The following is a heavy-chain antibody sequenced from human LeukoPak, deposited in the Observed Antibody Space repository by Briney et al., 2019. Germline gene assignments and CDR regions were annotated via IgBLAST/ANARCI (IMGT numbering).Heavy chain of an antibody. Sequence: SETLSLTCTVSGGSISSYYWSWIRQPPGKGLEWIGYIFSSGSANYNPSLESRVTISLDRSRKQFSPKLKSVTAADTAVYYCARRSSDSTGLWAFDYWGQGTLVTVSS. CDR3: ARRSSDSTGLWAFDY. J-gene: IGHJ4*02. CDR1: GGSISSYY. D-gene: IGHD3-22*01. V-gene: IGHV4-4*09. CDR2: IFSSGSA.